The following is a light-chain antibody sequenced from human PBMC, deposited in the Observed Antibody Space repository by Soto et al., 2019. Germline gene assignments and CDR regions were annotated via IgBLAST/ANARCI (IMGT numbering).Light chain of an antibody. CDR3: HQYNNWPPWT. CDR2: GAS. V-gene: IGKV3-15*01. Sequence: EIVMTQTPGTLSVSPGERVTLSCRASQSVTSNLAWYSQKPGQAPRLLIYGASTRATGIPARFSGSGSGKEFTLTISGLQSEDFGVYYCHQYNNWPPWTFGQGTKVEIK. CDR1: QSVTSN. J-gene: IGKJ1*01.